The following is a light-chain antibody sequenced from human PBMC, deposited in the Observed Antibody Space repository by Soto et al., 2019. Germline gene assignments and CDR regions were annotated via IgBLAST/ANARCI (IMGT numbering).Light chain of an antibody. CDR1: QSISSY. J-gene: IGKJ1*01. CDR3: QQSSGAPWT. CDR2: AAS. V-gene: IGKV1-39*01. Sequence: DIQMTQSPSSLSASVGDRVTITCRASQSISSYLNWYQQKPGKVPKVLIYAASTLQSGVPSRFSGSGSGTDFTLTISSLQPEDFATYYCQQSSGAPWTFGGGTKVEI.